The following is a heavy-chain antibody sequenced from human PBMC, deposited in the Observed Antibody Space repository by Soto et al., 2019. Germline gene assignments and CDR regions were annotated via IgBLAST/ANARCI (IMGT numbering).Heavy chain of an antibody. J-gene: IGHJ6*02. CDR1: GGSVSSGSFY. CDR3: AASAPPATNYYYAMAV. Sequence: ETLYLTCTVSGGSVSSGSFYWSWIRRPPGKGLEWIGYFYDSGSTNYNPSLRSRVTMSVDTSKNQFSLKLSSVTAADTAVYYCAASAPPATNYYYAMAVWGQGTTVTV. D-gene: IGHD5-12*01. CDR2: FYDSGST. V-gene: IGHV4-61*01.